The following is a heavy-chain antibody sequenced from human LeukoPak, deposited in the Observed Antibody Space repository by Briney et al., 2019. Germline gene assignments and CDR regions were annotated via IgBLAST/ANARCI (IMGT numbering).Heavy chain of an antibody. J-gene: IGHJ5*02. V-gene: IGHV3-23*01. Sequence: PGGSLRLSCAASGFTFRIYAMTWVRQAPGKGLEWVSGISGSGGYIYSADSVKGRFTISRDNSKNTLYLQMNSLRAEDTAVYYCAKERSGAATMTPLDPWGQGTLVTVSS. D-gene: IGHD3-22*01. CDR1: GFTFRIYA. CDR2: ISGSGGYI. CDR3: AKERSGAATMTPLDP.